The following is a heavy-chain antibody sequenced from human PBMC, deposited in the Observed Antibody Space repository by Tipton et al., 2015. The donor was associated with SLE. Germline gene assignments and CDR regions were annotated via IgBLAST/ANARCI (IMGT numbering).Heavy chain of an antibody. CDR3: ARGYCSGGSCSYWYFDL. D-gene: IGHD2-15*01. CDR1: GGSIRSHY. J-gene: IGHJ2*01. Sequence: TLSLTCTVSGGSIRSHYWSWIRQPPGKGLEWIGFVYYSGSTNYNPSLKSRVTISVDTSKNQFSLKLSSVTAADTAVYYCARGYCSGGSCSYWYFDLWGRGTLVTVSS. V-gene: IGHV4-59*11. CDR2: VYYSGST.